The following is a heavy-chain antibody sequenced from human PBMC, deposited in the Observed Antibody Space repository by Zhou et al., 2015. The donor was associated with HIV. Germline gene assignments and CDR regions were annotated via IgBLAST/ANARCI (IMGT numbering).Heavy chain of an antibody. Sequence: QVQLVEAGGGLVKPGGSVRLSCAASGFTFTNFYMSWLRQAPGKGLQWVAVIASDASSEYYADSVKGRFTMSRDNSKSTLYLQMNSLRADDTAVYYCVKESLVNSVHDGFDLWAKGQWSPSLQ. CDR2: IASDASSE. D-gene: IGHD2-21*01. CDR1: GFTFTNFY. V-gene: IGHV3-30*18. J-gene: IGHJ3*01. CDR3: VKESLVNSVHDGFDL.